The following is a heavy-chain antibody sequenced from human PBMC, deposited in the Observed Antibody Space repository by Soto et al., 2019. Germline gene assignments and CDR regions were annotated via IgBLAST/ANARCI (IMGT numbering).Heavy chain of an antibody. D-gene: IGHD5-18*01. Sequence: SQTLSLTCAISGDSVSSNSAAWNWIMQSPSRGLEWLGRTYYRSKWYNDYAVSVKSRITINPDTSKNQFSLQLNSVTPEDTAVYYCARALDTAMVHAFDIWGQGTMVTVSS. CDR2: TYYRSKWYN. J-gene: IGHJ3*02. V-gene: IGHV6-1*01. CDR3: ARALDTAMVHAFDI. CDR1: GDSVSSNSAA.